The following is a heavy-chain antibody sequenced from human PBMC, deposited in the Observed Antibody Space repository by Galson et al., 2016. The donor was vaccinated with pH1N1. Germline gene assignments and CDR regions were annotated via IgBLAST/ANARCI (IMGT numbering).Heavy chain of an antibody. D-gene: IGHD6-13*01. V-gene: IGHV3-7*01. CDR1: RFSFSDYW. Sequence: SLRLSCAGARFSFSDYWMHWVRQAPGKGLEWVANRNQDGSQKYYVDSVRGRFTISRDNAKNSLYLQMNSLRAEDTAVYYCARAIGASGAFWGQGTLVTVSS. CDR3: ARAIGASGAF. J-gene: IGHJ4*02. CDR2: RNQDGSQK.